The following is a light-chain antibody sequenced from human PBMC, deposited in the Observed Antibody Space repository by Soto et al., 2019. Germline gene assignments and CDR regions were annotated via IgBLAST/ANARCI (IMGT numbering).Light chain of an antibody. CDR2: DVS. CDR1: QTVSRNN. V-gene: IGKV3-15*01. J-gene: IGKJ5*01. CDR3: QQYNNWPFS. Sequence: EIVLTQSPGTLSLSPGERATLSCRASQTVSRNNLVWYQQKSGQSPRLLIYDVSIRATGVPARFSGTGSETDFTLTISGLQSEDSAVYFCQQYNNWPFSFGQGTRLEIK.